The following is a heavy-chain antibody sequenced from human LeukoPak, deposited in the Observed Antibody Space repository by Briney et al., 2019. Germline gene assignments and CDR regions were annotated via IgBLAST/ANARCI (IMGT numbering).Heavy chain of an antibody. J-gene: IGHJ4*02. CDR3: AKEIYQDYDRTFDY. Sequence: LPGGSLRLSCAASGFTFSSYWMSWVRQAPGNGLEWVSAISGSGGSTYYADSVKGRFTISRDNSKNTLYLQMNSLRAEDTAVYYCAKEIYQDYDRTFDYWGQGTLVTVSS. CDR2: ISGSGGST. CDR1: GFTFSSYW. D-gene: IGHD3-22*01. V-gene: IGHV3-23*01.